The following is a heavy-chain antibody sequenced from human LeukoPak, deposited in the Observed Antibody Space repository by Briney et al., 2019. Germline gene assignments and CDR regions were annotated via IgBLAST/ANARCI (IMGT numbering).Heavy chain of an antibody. CDR1: GYTFTGYY. CDR2: INPNCGGT. CDR3: ARAFDSSGYYDY. Sequence: ASVKVSCKASGYTFTGYYMHWVRQAPGQGLEWMGWINPNCGGTNYAQKFQGRVTMTRDTSISTAYMELSRLRSDDTAVYYCARAFDSSGYYDYWGQGTLVTVSS. J-gene: IGHJ4*02. D-gene: IGHD3-22*01. V-gene: IGHV1-2*02.